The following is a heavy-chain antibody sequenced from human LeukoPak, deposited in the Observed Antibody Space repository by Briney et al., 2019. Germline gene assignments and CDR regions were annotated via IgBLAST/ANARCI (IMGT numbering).Heavy chain of an antibody. Sequence: GGSLRLSCTASGFTFGDYAMTWVRQAPGKGLEWVSYISGSGRTIYYANSVKGRFTISRDNAKNSLYLQMNSLRADDTAVYYCARLDASGLDYWGQGTLVTVSS. CDR3: ARLDASGLDY. V-gene: IGHV3-48*03. D-gene: IGHD6-19*01. J-gene: IGHJ4*02. CDR1: GFTFGDYA. CDR2: ISGSGRTI.